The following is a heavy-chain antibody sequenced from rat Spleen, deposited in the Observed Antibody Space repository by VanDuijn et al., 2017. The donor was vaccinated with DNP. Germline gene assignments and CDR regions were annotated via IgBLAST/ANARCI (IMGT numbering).Heavy chain of an antibody. D-gene: IGHD4-3*01. J-gene: IGHJ1*01. CDR3: ARQNIVRDWFFDF. Sequence: EVQLQESGPGLVKTSQSLSLTCSVTGYSITSSYRWNWIRKFPGNKMEWIGHISYSGTTSYHPSLKSRISITRDTSKNQFFLHLNSVTTEDTATYYCARQNIVRDWFFDFWGPGTMVTVSS. CDR1: GYSITSSY. CDR2: ISYSGTT. V-gene: IGHV3-1*01.